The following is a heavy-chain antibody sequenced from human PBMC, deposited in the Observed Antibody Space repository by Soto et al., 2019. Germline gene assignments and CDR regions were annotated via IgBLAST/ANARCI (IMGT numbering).Heavy chain of an antibody. CDR3: ARARLETPALAY. J-gene: IGHJ4*01. CDR1: GLSLRSYA. D-gene: IGHD2-2*01. Sequence: QVQLVESGGGEVQPGRSLRLSCAASGLSLRSYAMHWVRWAPGKGLEWVAFMLYDGSDKDYADALKGRFTISRDNSKNTLSLQMRSLGDEDSAVYYCARARLETPALAYLGHGTLVTVSP. V-gene: IGHV3-30-3*01. CDR2: MLYDGSDK.